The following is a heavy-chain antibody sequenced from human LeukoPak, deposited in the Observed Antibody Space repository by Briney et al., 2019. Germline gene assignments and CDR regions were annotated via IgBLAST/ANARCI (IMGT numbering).Heavy chain of an antibody. CDR2: IIPILGIA. D-gene: IGHD2-15*01. CDR3: ARDTDYCSGGSCYVF. J-gene: IGHJ4*02. CDR1: GGTFSSYA. Sequence: ASVKVSCKASGGTFSSYAISWVRQAPGQGLEWMGRIIPILGIANYAQKFQGRVAITTDESTSTAYMELSSLRSEDTAVYYCARDTDYCSGGSCYVFWGQGTLVTVSS. V-gene: IGHV1-69*04.